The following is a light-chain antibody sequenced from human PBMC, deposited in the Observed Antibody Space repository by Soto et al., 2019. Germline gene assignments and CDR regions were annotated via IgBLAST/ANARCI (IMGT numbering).Light chain of an antibody. Sequence: QSVLTQPPSASGTPGQRVTISCSGSSSNIGGNAVNWYQQLPETAPRLLTYSNDQRPSGIPDRFSGSKSGTSASLAISGLQSDDEADYYCAAWDDSLNGVIFGGGTKLTVL. V-gene: IGLV1-44*01. CDR1: SSNIGGNA. CDR3: AAWDDSLNGVI. J-gene: IGLJ2*01. CDR2: SND.